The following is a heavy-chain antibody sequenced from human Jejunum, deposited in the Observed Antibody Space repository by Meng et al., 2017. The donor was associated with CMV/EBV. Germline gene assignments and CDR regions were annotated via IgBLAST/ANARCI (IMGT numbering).Heavy chain of an antibody. CDR1: GYTVSHNY. J-gene: IGHJ4*02. Sequence: VQLVESGXXXXXPXGCXRLSCAASGYTVSHNYLAWVRQTPGKGLEWVSLIYSSGSTYYADSVKGRFAISRDNSKNTVYLQMNSLRAEDTAVYYCARDSQPEVYGGNYFYWGQGTLVTVSS. D-gene: IGHD4-23*01. CDR3: ARDSQPEVYGGNYFY. CDR2: IYSSGST. V-gene: IGHV3-66*01.